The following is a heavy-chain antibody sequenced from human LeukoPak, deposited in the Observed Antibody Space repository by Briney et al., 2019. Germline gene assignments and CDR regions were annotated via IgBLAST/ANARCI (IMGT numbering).Heavy chain of an antibody. CDR1: GFTFSSYA. D-gene: IGHD2-15*01. V-gene: IGHV3-64*01. CDR2: ISTNGGGT. Sequence: GGSLRLSCAASGFTFSSYAMHWVRQAPGKGLEYVSAISTNGGGTYYANSVKGRFTISRDNSKNPLYLQMGSLRAEDMAVYYCARYCNGGSCYSGYDYWGQGTLVTVSS. J-gene: IGHJ4*02. CDR3: ARYCNGGSCYSGYDY.